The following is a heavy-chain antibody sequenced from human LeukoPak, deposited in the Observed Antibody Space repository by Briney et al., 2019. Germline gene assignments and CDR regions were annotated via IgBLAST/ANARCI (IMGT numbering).Heavy chain of an antibody. D-gene: IGHD5-18*01. Sequence: SGGSLRLSCAASGFTFSSYAMSWVRQASGKGLEWVSAISGSGGSTYYADSVKGRFTISRDNSKNTLYLQMNSLRAEDTAVYYCAKVGYSYGLGDAFDIWGQGTMVTVSS. CDR2: ISGSGGST. V-gene: IGHV3-23*01. J-gene: IGHJ3*02. CDR3: AKVGYSYGLGDAFDI. CDR1: GFTFSSYA.